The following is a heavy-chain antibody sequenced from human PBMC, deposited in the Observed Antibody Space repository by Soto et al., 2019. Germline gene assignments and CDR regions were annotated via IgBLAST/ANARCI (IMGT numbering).Heavy chain of an antibody. J-gene: IGHJ5*02. Sequence: SETLSLTCAVYGGSFIGYYWSWIRQPPGKGLEWIGEINHSGSTNYNPSLKSRVTISVDTSKNQFSLKLSSVTAADTAVYYCARGGNYDFWSGYHTGGFDPWGQGTLVTVSS. CDR3: ARGGNYDFWSGYHTGGFDP. CDR1: GGSFIGYY. V-gene: IGHV4-34*01. D-gene: IGHD3-3*01. CDR2: INHSGST.